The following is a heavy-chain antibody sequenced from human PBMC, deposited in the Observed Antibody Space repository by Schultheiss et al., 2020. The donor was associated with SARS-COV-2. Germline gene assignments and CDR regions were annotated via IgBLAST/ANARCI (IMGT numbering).Heavy chain of an antibody. CDR1: GFTFSSYS. CDR2: ISYDGSNK. D-gene: IGHD6-19*01. CDR3: ARDEQWLALDY. V-gene: IGHV3-30*03. Sequence: GGSLRLSCAASGFTFSSYSMNWVRQAPGKGLEWVAVISYDGSNKYYADSVKGRFTISRDNSKNTLYLQMNSLRAEDTAVYYCARDEQWLALDYWGQGTLVTVSS. J-gene: IGHJ4*02.